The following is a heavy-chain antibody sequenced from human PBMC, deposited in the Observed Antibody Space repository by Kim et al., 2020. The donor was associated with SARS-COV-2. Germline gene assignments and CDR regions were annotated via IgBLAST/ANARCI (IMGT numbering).Heavy chain of an antibody. V-gene: IGHV4-4*07. CDR3: ARDVSLAGYNYFEY. Sequence: SETLSLTCTVSGGSISNYYWSWIRQPAGKGLEWIGRIYTSYNSSLKSRVTMSVDTSKNQFSLNLTSVTAADTAVYYCARDVSLAGYNYFEYWGQGILVTVSS. CDR2: IYT. D-gene: IGHD3-9*01. CDR1: GGSISNYY. J-gene: IGHJ4*02.